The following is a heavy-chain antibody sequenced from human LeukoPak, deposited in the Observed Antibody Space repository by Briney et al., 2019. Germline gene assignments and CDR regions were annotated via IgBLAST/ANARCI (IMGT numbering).Heavy chain of an antibody. CDR3: ARVVGAPAEFFDY. Sequence: GGSLRLSCAAFGFTFSDHYMDWVRQAPGKGLEWVGRTRNKANSYTTEYAASVKGRFTISRDDSKNSLYLQMNSLKTEDTAVYYCARVVGAPAEFFDYWGQGTLVTVSS. CDR1: GFTFSDHY. D-gene: IGHD1-26*01. CDR2: TRNKANSYTT. V-gene: IGHV3-72*01. J-gene: IGHJ4*02.